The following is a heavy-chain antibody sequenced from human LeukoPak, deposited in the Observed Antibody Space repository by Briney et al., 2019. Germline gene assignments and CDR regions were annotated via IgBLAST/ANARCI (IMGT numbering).Heavy chain of an antibody. CDR1: GGSISSSSYY. Sequence: SETLSLTCTVSGGSISSSSYYWGWIRQPPGKGLEWIGSIYYSGSTNYNPSLKSRVTISVDTSKNQFSLKLSSVTAADTAVYYCARGPSIAAAGDYWGQGTLVTVSS. J-gene: IGHJ4*02. V-gene: IGHV4-39*07. CDR3: ARGPSIAAAGDY. D-gene: IGHD6-13*01. CDR2: IYYSGST.